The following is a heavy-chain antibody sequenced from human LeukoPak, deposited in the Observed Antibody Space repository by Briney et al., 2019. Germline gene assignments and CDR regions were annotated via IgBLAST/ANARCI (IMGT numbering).Heavy chain of an antibody. Sequence: GGSLRLSCAASGFPFSSYEMNWVRQAAGKGLEWVSYISSRGSTIYYADSVKGRFTISRDNAENSLYLQMSSLRAEDTAVYYCARESWATDYWGQGTLVTVSS. J-gene: IGHJ4*02. D-gene: IGHD3-10*01. V-gene: IGHV3-48*03. CDR3: ARESWATDY. CDR1: GFPFSSYE. CDR2: ISSRGSTI.